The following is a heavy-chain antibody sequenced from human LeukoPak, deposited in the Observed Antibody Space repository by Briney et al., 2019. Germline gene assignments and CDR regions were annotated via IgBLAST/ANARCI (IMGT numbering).Heavy chain of an antibody. D-gene: IGHD3-22*01. CDR1: GSTFTDSY. Sequence: ASVTVSCKASGSTFTDSYIHWVRQAPGHGLEWMGWINPDSGAANYALNFQGRVTMTRDTSISTAYMDLTRLKSGDTAIYYCARAPITMIIVAQFDHWGQGTLVTVSS. CDR2: INPDSGAA. V-gene: IGHV1-2*02. J-gene: IGHJ4*02. CDR3: ARAPITMIIVAQFDH.